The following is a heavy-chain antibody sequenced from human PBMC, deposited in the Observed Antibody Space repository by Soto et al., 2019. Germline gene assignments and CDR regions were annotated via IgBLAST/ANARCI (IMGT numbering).Heavy chain of an antibody. CDR2: IIPIFGTA. D-gene: IGHD3-9*01. J-gene: IGHJ4*02. V-gene: IGHV1-69*06. CDR3: ARDSLRYFGRLFAY. CDR1: GGTFSSYA. Sequence: GASVKVSCKASGGTFSSYAISWVRQAPGQGLEWMGGIIPIFGTANYAQKFQGRVTITADKSTSTAYMELSSLRSEDTAVYYCARDSLRYFGRLFAYWGPGTLVTVFS.